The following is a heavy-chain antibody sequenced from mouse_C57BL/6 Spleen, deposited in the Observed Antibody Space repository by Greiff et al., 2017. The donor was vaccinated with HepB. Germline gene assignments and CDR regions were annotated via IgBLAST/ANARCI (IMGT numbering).Heavy chain of an antibody. J-gene: IGHJ4*01. CDR1: GYTFTSYW. CDR2: IHPNSGST. D-gene: IGHD1-1*01. V-gene: IGHV1-64*01. Sequence: QVQLQQPGAELVKPGASVKLSCKASGYTFTSYWMHWVKQRPGQGLEWIGMIHPNSGSTNYNEKFKSKATLTVDKSSSTAYMQLSSLTSEGSAVYYCAREDYGSSYLYYAMDYWGQGTSVTVSS. CDR3: AREDYGSSYLYYAMDY.